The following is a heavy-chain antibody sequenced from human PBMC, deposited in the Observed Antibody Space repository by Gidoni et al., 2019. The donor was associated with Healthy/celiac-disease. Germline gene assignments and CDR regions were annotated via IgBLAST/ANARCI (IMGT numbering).Heavy chain of an antibody. CDR2: IWYDGSNK. Sequence: QVQLVESGGGVVQPGRSLRLSCAASGFTFSSYGMHWVRQAPGKGLEWVAVIWYDGSNKYYADSVKGRFTISRDNSKNTLYLQMNSLRAEDTAVYYCARDKTGGYSGYVGGMDVWGQGTTVTVSS. J-gene: IGHJ6*02. D-gene: IGHD5-12*01. V-gene: IGHV3-33*01. CDR3: ARDKTGGYSGYVGGMDV. CDR1: GFTFSSYG.